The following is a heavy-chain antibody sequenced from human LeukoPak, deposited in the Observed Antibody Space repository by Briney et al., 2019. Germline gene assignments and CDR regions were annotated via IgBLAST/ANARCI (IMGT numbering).Heavy chain of an antibody. CDR1: GFTFSHYS. D-gene: IGHD3-10*01. CDR3: ARVTISGSYYPDY. J-gene: IGHJ4*02. V-gene: IGHV3-48*01. Sequence: PGRSLRLSCAASGFTFSHYSMNWVRQAPGKGLEWVSYISVSGSVLYYADSVKGRFTISRDNAKSSLFLQMSSLRAEDTAVYYCARVTISGSYYPDYWGQGTLVTVSS. CDR2: ISVSGSVL.